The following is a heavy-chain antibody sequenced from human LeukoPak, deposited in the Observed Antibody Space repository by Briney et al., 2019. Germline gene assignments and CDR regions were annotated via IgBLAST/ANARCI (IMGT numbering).Heavy chain of an antibody. CDR3: ARHRSGWLQSSFDY. CDR1: GYSISSGYY. Sequence: SETLSLTCTVSGYSISSGYYWGWIRQPPGKGLEWIGSTGSTYYNPSLKCRLTISPDTSKNQFSLRLSSVTAADTAVYYCARHRSGWLQSSFDYWGQGTLVTVSS. J-gene: IGHJ4*02. D-gene: IGHD5-24*01. CDR2: TGST. V-gene: IGHV4-38-2*02.